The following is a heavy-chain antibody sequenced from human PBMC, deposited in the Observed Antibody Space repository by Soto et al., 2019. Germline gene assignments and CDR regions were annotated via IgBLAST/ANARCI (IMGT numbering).Heavy chain of an antibody. CDR3: ARDRLIAVTGLLHY. J-gene: IGHJ4*02. CDR1: GYPFTSYG. Sequence: QVQLVQSGAEVKKPGASVKVSCKTSGYPFTSYGINWVRQAPGQGPEWMGWISAYNGKTSYTQKFQGRVTMTTDTSTSTAYMELRSLRSDVTAVYYSARDRLIAVTGLLHYWGQGTLVTVSS. CDR2: ISAYNGKT. D-gene: IGHD6-19*01. V-gene: IGHV1-18*01.